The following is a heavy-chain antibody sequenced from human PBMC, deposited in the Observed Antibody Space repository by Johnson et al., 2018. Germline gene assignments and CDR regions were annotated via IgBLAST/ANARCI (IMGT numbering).Heavy chain of an antibody. Sequence: QVQLQESGPGLVKPSETLSLTCTVSGGSISSYYWSWIRQPPGKGLEWIGYIYYSGSTNYNPSLKSRVTIPVDTSKNQFSLKLSSVTAADTAVYYCARAPLITMIVEGSYMDVWGKGTTVTVSS. V-gene: IGHV4-59*12. CDR3: ARAPLITMIVEGSYMDV. J-gene: IGHJ6*03. CDR1: GGSISSYY. D-gene: IGHD3-22*01. CDR2: IYYSGST.